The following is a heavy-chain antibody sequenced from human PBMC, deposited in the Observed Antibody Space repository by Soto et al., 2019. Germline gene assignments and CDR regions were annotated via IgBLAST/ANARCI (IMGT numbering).Heavy chain of an antibody. V-gene: IGHV3-30*18. CDR2: ISYDGGNK. CDR3: EKDQDGYNGPIDY. Sequence: SLIVSCAFSGITCSNYCMHLVLQAPGKGLEWVAVISYDGGNKYYVDSVKGRFTVSRDNSKNTLYLQMNSLSADDTAVYYCEKDQDGYNGPIDYWGQGTLVTVSS. J-gene: IGHJ4*02. CDR1: GITCSNYC. D-gene: IGHD5-12*01.